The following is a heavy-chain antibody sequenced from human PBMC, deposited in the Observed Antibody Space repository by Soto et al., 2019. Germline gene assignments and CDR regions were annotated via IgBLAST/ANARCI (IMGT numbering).Heavy chain of an antibody. CDR3: ARRRLGDGSWYFDL. CDR2: NRPLCNIS. V-gene: IGHV1-69*01. Sequence: QVQLVQSGAEVKKPGSSVKVSCKASGGAFSSYAISWVRQAPGQGLAWMGGNRPLCNISNYAQKYQGRVTITADEPTSTPYMDLSSLSSEDTRVYYCARRRLGDGSWYFDLWGRGTLIPVSS. D-gene: IGHD3-10*01. CDR1: GGAFSSYA. J-gene: IGHJ2*01.